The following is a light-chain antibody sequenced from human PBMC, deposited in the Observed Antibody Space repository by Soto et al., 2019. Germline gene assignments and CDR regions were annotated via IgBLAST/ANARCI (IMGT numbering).Light chain of an antibody. CDR2: KDS. Sequence: YELTQPSSVSVSPGQTARITCSGDVLAKKYARWFQQKPGQAPVLVIYKDSERPSGIPERFSGSSSGTTVTLTISGAQVEDEADYYCYSAADNNPVFGGGTKLTVL. J-gene: IGLJ3*02. V-gene: IGLV3-27*01. CDR3: YSAADNNPV. CDR1: VLAKKY.